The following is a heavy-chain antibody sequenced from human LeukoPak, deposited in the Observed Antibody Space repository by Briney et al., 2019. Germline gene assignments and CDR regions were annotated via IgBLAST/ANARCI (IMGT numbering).Heavy chain of an antibody. Sequence: SETLSLTCTVSGGSISSYYWTWIRQPPGKGLEWIGYIYYSGSTSYNPSLMSRVTFSVDTSRNQFSLRLTSVTAADTAVYYCAKGSSLDCWGQGTLVTVSS. J-gene: IGHJ4*02. CDR3: AKGSSLDC. V-gene: IGHV4-59*01. CDR2: IYYSGST. CDR1: GGSISSYY.